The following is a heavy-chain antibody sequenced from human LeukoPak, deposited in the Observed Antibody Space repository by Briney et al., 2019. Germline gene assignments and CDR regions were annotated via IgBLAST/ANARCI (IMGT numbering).Heavy chain of an antibody. Sequence: PSETLSLTCTLSGGSISRYYWSWIRQPPGKGLEGIGYIYYSGSTNNNPSLKSRVTLSVDTSKNQFSLKLSSVTAADTAVYYCARGQRHYYDSSGSIDPWGQGTLVTVSS. D-gene: IGHD3-22*01. CDR1: GGSISRYY. CDR2: IYYSGST. J-gene: IGHJ5*02. CDR3: ARGQRHYYDSSGSIDP. V-gene: IGHV4-59*01.